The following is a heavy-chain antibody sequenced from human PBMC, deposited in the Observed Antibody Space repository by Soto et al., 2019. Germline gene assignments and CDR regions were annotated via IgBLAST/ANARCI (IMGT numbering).Heavy chain of an antibody. J-gene: IGHJ6*02. CDR2: IYHSGST. V-gene: IGHV4-4*02. D-gene: IGHD3-9*01. Sequence: KPSETLSLTCAVSGGSISSSNWWSWVRQPPGKGLEWIGEIYHSGSTNYNPSLKSRVTISVDKSKNQFSLKLSSVTAADTAVYYCARDRVWGDILTGLENYYYYGMDVWGQGTTVTVSS. CDR1: GGSISSSNW. CDR3: ARDRVWGDILTGLENYYYYGMDV.